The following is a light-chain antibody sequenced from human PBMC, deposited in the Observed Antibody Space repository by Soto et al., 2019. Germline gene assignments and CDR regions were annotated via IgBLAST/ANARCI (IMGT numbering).Light chain of an antibody. J-gene: IGKJ5*01. CDR1: QSISSY. V-gene: IGKV1-39*01. CDR2: AAS. CDR3: QQSYSTPPT. Sequence: DIQMTQSPSSLSASVGDRVTITCRASQSISSYLNWYQQKPGKAPKLLIYAASSLQSGVPSRFSGSGSGTDFTLTISSLQPEDFDTYYCQQSYSTPPTFGQGTRLEI.